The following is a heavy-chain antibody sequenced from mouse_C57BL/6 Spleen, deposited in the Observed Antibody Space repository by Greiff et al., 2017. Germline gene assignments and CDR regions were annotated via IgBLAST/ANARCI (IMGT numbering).Heavy chain of an antibody. CDR3: ATYYGSSYGFAY. Sequence: QVHVKQSGAELVRPGTSVKVSCKASGYAFTNYLIEWVKQRPGQGLEWIGVINPGSGGTNYNEKFKGKATLTADKSSSTAYMQLSSLTSEDSAVSFCATYYGSSYGFAYWGQGTLVTVSA. V-gene: IGHV1-54*01. CDR1: GYAFTNYL. J-gene: IGHJ3*01. D-gene: IGHD1-1*01. CDR2: INPGSGGT.